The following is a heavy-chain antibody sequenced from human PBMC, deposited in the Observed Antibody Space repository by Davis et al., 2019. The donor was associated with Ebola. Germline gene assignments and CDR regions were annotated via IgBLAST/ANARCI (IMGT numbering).Heavy chain of an antibody. CDR1: GFTFSSYG. CDR3: AKDLNKQLVRVYYYYYYGMDV. D-gene: IGHD6-13*01. CDR2: ISYDGSNK. J-gene: IGHJ6*02. Sequence: GESLKISCAASGFTFSSYGMHWVRQAPGKGLEWVAVISYDGSNKYYADSVKGRFTISRDNSKNTLYLQMNSLRAEDTAVYYCAKDLNKQLVRVYYYYYYGMDVWGQGTTVTVSS. V-gene: IGHV3-30*18.